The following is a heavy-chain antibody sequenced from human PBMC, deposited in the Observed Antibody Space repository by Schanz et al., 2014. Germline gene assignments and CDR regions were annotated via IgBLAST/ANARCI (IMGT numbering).Heavy chain of an antibody. J-gene: IGHJ4*02. CDR1: GFTFSSYA. CDR3: AKVRYSSGWRGDYFDE. D-gene: IGHD6-25*01. V-gene: IGHV3-23*01. Sequence: EVQLLESGGGLVQPGGSLRLSCAASGFTFSSYAMSWVRQAPGKGLEWVSAISGSGGSTYYADSVKGRFTISRDNSKNTLYLQMKSLRAEDTAVYYCAKVRYSSGWRGDYFDEWGQGTLVTVAS. CDR2: ISGSGGST.